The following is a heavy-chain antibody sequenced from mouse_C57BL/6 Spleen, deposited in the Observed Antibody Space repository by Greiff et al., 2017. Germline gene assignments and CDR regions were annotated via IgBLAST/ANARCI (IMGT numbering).Heavy chain of an antibody. Sequence: DVMLVESGGGLVKPGGSLKLSCAASGFTFSDYGMHWVRQAPEKGLEWVAYISSGSSTIYYADTVKGRFTISRDNAKNTLFLQMTSLRSEDTAMYYCARGNFSYYGSSLDYWGQGTTLTVAS. CDR1: GFTFSDYG. CDR2: ISSGSSTI. J-gene: IGHJ2*01. CDR3: ARGNFSYYGSSLDY. D-gene: IGHD1-1*01. V-gene: IGHV5-17*01.